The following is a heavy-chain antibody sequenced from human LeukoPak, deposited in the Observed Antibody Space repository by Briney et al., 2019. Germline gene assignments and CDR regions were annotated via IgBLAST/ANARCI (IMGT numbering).Heavy chain of an antibody. CDR2: ISSSSSYI. J-gene: IGHJ4*02. CDR1: GFTFSSYS. D-gene: IGHD6-13*01. CDR3: ARERPLTRISAADTCYFDY. Sequence: TGGSLRLPCAASGFTFSSYSMNWVRQAPGKGLVWVSSISSSSSYIYYADSVKGRFTISRDNAKNSLYLQMNSLRAEDTAVYYCARERPLTRISAADTCYFDYWGQGTLVTVSS. V-gene: IGHV3-21*01.